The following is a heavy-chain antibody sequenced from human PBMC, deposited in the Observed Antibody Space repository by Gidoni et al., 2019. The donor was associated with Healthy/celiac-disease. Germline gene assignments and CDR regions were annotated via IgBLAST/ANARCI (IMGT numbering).Heavy chain of an antibody. V-gene: IGHV3-20*04. CDR2: INWNGGST. Sequence: EVQLVESGGGVVRPGGSRRLSCSASGFTLDDYGMSWVRQDPAKGLEWVSGINWNGGSTGYADSVKGRFTISRDNAKNSLYLQMNSLRAEDTALYYCARDGDWNVGVPGAYWGQGTLVTVSS. CDR3: ARDGDWNVGVPGAY. CDR1: GFTLDDYG. D-gene: IGHD1-1*01. J-gene: IGHJ4*02.